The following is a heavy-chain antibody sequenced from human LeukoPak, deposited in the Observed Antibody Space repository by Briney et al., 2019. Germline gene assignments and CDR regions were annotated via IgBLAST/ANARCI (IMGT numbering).Heavy chain of an antibody. Sequence: GGSLRLSCAASGFTFSSYWMSWVRQAPGKGLEWVANIKQDGSEKYYVDSVKGRFTISRDNAKNSLYLQMNSLRAEDTAVYYCARVTYCSGGSCYPWNYYYYGMDVWGQGTTVTVSS. CDR3: ARVTYCSGGSCYPWNYYYYGMDV. CDR2: IKQDGSEK. J-gene: IGHJ6*02. D-gene: IGHD2-15*01. CDR1: GFTFSSYW. V-gene: IGHV3-7*01.